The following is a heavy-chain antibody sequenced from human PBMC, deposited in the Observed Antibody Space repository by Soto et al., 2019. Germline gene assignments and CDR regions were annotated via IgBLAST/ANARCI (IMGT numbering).Heavy chain of an antibody. CDR1: GFTFSSYS. V-gene: IGHV3-21*01. Sequence: GGSLRLSCAASGFTFSSYSMNWVRQAPGKGLEWVSSISSSSSYKYYADSVKGRFTISRDNAKNSLYLQMNSLRAEDTAVYYCAREADIVVVRSWFDPWGQGTLVTVSS. D-gene: IGHD2-2*01. CDR2: ISSSSSYK. CDR3: AREADIVVVRSWFDP. J-gene: IGHJ5*02.